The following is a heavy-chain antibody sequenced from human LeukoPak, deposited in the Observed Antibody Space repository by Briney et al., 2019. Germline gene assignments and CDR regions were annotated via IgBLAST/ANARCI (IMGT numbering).Heavy chain of an antibody. D-gene: IGHD6-19*01. V-gene: IGHV3-23*01. CDR2: ISGGGSDT. Sequence: GGSLRLSCAASGFTLSTYGMSWVRQAPGKGLEWVSAISGGGSDTYYADSVKGRFTISRDNSKNTLYLQMNSLRAEDTAVYYCAKLPPYSSGWYCWFDPWGQGSLVTVSS. CDR3: AKLPPYSSGWYCWFDP. J-gene: IGHJ5*02. CDR1: GFTLSTYG.